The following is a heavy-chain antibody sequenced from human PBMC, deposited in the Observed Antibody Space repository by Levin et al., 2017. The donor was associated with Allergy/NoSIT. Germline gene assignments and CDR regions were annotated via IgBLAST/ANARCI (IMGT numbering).Heavy chain of an antibody. CDR1: GGSMSDHH. CDR2: LQIGGNI. CDR3: ARDPLIAPRWFDV. V-gene: IGHV4-4*07. Sequence: SETLSLTCTVSGGSMSDHHWSWIRQSAGKGLEWIGRLQIGGNINYNPSLRSRVTMPVDTSTNQFFLKLNSVTAADTAVYFCARDPLIAPRWFDVWGRGTLVTVAS. D-gene: IGHD4-23*01. J-gene: IGHJ2*01.